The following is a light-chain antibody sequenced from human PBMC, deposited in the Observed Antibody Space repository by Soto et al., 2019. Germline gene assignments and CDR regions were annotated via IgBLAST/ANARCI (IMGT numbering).Light chain of an antibody. J-gene: IGKJ1*01. Sequence: DIQMTQSPSTLSASVGDRVTITCRARQSISSWLAWYQQKPGKAPKLLXYKASTLESGVPSNFSGSGSGTEFTLTISSLQPEDFATYYCQQYNSYPWTFGQGTKVDIK. CDR3: QQYNSYPWT. CDR1: QSISSW. CDR2: KAS. V-gene: IGKV1-5*03.